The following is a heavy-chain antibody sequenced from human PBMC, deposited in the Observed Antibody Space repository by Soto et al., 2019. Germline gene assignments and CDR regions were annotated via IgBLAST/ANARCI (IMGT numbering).Heavy chain of an antibody. D-gene: IGHD3-10*01. J-gene: IGHJ6*02. CDR1: GGSFSGYY. CDR2: INHSGST. CDR3: ARVRGVRGVIISGYYYYGMDV. Sequence: QVQLQQWGAGPLKPSETLSLTCAVYGGSFSGYYWSWIRQPPGKGLEWIGEINHSGSTNYNPSLKSRVTISVDTSKNQFSLKLSSVTAADTAVYYCARVRGVRGVIISGYYYYGMDVWGQGTTVTVSS. V-gene: IGHV4-34*01.